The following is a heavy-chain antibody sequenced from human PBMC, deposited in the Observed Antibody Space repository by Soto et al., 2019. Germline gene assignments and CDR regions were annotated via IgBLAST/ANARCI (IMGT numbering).Heavy chain of an antibody. J-gene: IGHJ6*02. CDR3: ARGRRGYYYGSGSYYPPRGGYYYGMDV. CDR2: INHSGST. D-gene: IGHD3-10*01. V-gene: IGHV4-34*01. CDR1: GGSFSGYY. Sequence: QVQLQQWGAGLLKPSETLSLTCAVYGGSFSGYYWSWIRQPPGKGLEWIGEINHSGSTNYNPSLXXXXTIXXXTSKNQCSLKXXSXTXXDTAVYYCARGRRGYYYGSGSYYPPRGGYYYGMDVWGQGTTVTVSS.